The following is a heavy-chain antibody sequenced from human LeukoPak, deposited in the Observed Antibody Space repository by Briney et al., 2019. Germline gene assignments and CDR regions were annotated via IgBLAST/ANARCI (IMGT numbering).Heavy chain of an antibody. J-gene: IGHJ3*02. V-gene: IGHV1-24*01. CDR1: GYTRTELS. D-gene: IGHD3-10*01. Sequence: ASVKVSCKVSGYTRTELSMHWVRQAPRKGLEWMGGFDPEDGETIYAQKFQGRVTMTEDTSTDTAYMELSSLRSEDTAVYYCATGTAMVRGVLDSFDIWGQGTMVTVSS. CDR2: FDPEDGET. CDR3: ATGTAMVRGVLDSFDI.